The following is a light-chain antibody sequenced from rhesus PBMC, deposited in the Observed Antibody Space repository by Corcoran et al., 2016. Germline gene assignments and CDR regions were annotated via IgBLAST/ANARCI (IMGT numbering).Light chain of an antibody. J-gene: IGKJ2*01. Sequence: DIVMTQTPLSLPVTPGEPASISCRSSQSLLVSEDGNTYLDWYLPKPGQSPQLFLGEVSNRASGGPDRVSGSGSDTDFTLKISRVEAEDVGVYYCMQGIEYPYSFGQGTKVEIK. V-gene: IGKV2S20*01. CDR3: MQGIEYPYS. CDR1: QSLLVSEDGNTY. CDR2: EVS.